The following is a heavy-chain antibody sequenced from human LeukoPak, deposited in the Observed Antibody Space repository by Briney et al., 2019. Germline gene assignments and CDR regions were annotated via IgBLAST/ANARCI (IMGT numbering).Heavy chain of an antibody. CDR2: IIPIFGTS. CDR1: GGTFRRSA. D-gene: IGHD5-12*01. J-gene: IGHJ6*02. Sequence: SVKVSCKASGGTFRRSAISWVRQASGQGLEWMGGIIPIFGTSNYAQKFQGRVTITADKSTSTAYMELSSLRSEDTAVYYCARDRRGGYDWVYYYYYGMDVWGQGTTVTVSS. CDR3: ARDRRGGYDWVYYYYYGMDV. V-gene: IGHV1-69*06.